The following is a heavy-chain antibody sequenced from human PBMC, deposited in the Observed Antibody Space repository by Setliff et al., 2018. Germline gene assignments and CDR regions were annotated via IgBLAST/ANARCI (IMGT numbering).Heavy chain of an antibody. V-gene: IGHV1-18*01. D-gene: IGHD2-21*02. CDR2: NSA. CDR1: GYTFTNYG. Sequence: ASVKVSCKTSGYTFTNYGINWVRQAPGQGLEWMGWNSAYAQKFQGRVTMTTDTPTSTAYMELRSLRTDDTAVYYCARSPPTVVVTAIQAIFDYWGQGTLVTVSS. CDR3: ARSPPTVVVTAIQAIFDY. J-gene: IGHJ4*02.